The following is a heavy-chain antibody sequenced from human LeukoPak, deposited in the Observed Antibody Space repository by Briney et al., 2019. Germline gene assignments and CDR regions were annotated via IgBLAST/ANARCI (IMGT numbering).Heavy chain of an antibody. Sequence: GGSLRLSCAASGFTFSNAWMSWVCQAPGKGLEWVCRIKSKTDGGTTDYAAPVKGRFTISRDDSKNTLYLQMNSLKTEDTAVYYCTTVIVGATDFDYWGQGTLVTVSS. CDR3: TTVIVGATDFDY. V-gene: IGHV3-15*01. CDR2: IKSKTDGGTT. D-gene: IGHD1-26*01. CDR1: GFTFSNAW. J-gene: IGHJ4*02.